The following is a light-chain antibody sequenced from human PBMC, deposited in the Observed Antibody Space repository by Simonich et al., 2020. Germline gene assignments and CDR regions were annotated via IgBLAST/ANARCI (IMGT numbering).Light chain of an antibody. Sequence: QSALTQPASVSGSPGQSITISCTGTSRDVGGYNYVSWYQQHPGKAPTLMIYDVSKRPSGVSNRFSGSKSGNTASLTISVLQAEDEADYYCSSYTSSSTLFGGGTKLTVL. CDR3: SSYTSSSTL. CDR1: SRDVGGYNY. V-gene: IGLV2-14*01. J-gene: IGLJ2*01. CDR2: DVS.